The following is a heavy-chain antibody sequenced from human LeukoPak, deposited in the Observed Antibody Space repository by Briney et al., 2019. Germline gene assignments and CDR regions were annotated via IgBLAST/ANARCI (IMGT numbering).Heavy chain of an antibody. V-gene: IGHV3-7*01. Sequence: GGSLRLSCAASGFTFSSYWMSWVRQAPGKGLEWVANIKQDGSEKYYVDSVKGRFTISRDNAKNSLYLQMNSLRAEDTAAYYCARDRSYDFWSGYTFDYWGQETLVTVSS. CDR1: GFTFSSYW. CDR3: ARDRSYDFWSGYTFDY. J-gene: IGHJ4*02. D-gene: IGHD3-3*01. CDR2: IKQDGSEK.